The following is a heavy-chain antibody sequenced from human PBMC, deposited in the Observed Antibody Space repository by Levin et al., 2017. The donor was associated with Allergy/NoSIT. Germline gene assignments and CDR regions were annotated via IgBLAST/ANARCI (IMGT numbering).Heavy chain of an antibody. V-gene: IGHV3-30*04. Sequence: GGSLRLSCVASGFTFSDYAMHWARQAPGRGLEWVAVISYNGNVKYNADSVQGRFTISRSNSNNTLYLQMNSLRAEDTAVYYCARGDWTYKGTRGGTDVGGQGTTVTVS. CDR3: ARGDWTYKGTRGGTDV. J-gene: IGHJ6*02. CDR2: ISYNGNVK. D-gene: IGHD2-21*02. CDR1: GFTFSDYA.